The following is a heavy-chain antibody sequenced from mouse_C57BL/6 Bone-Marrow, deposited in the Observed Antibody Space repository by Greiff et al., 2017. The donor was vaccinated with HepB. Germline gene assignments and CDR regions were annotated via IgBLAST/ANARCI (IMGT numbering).Heavy chain of an antibody. CDR3: ARHGSSYYYAMDY. J-gene: IGHJ4*01. V-gene: IGHV1-63*01. CDR1: GYTFTNYW. CDR2: IYPGGGYT. Sequence: VQLQQSGAELVRPGTSVKMSCKASGYTFTNYWIGWAKQRPGHGLEWIGDIYPGGGYTNYNEKFKGKATLTADKSSSTAYMQFSSLTSEDSAIYYCARHGSSYYYAMDYWGQGTSVTVSS. D-gene: IGHD1-1*01.